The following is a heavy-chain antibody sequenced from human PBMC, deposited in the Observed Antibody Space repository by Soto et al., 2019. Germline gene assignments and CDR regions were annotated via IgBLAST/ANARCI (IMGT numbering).Heavy chain of an antibody. V-gene: IGHV3-7*01. CDR2: IKQDGSEK. Sequence: EVQLVESGGGLVQPGGSLRLSCAASGFTFSRYWMSWVRQAPGKGLEWFANIKQDGSEKYYVDSVKGRFTISRDNAKNSLYLQMNSLRAEGTSVYYCARRFITMVRGVINYWGQGTLVTVSS. CDR3: ARRFITMVRGVINY. J-gene: IGHJ4*02. CDR1: GFTFSRYW. D-gene: IGHD3-10*01.